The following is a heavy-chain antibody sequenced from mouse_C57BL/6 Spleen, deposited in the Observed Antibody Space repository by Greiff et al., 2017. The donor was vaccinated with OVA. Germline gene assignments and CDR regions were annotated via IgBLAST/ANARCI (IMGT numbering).Heavy chain of an antibody. CDR2: INPNNGGT. J-gene: IGHJ3*01. Sequence: VQLQQSGPELVKPGASVKISCKASGYTFTDYYMNWVKQSHGKSLEWIGDINPNNGGTSYNQKFKGKATLTVDKSSSTAYMELRSLTSEDSAVYYCARSLYYDYDEFAYWGQGTLVTVSA. CDR1: GYTFTDYY. CDR3: ARSLYYDYDEFAY. V-gene: IGHV1-26*01. D-gene: IGHD2-4*01.